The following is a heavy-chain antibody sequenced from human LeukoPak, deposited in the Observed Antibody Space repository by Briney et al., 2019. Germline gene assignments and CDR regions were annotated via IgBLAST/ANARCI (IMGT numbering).Heavy chain of an antibody. Sequence: GGSLRLSCAASGFTFSSYAMSWVRQAPGKGLEGVSAISGSGGSTYYADSVKGRFPISRDNSKNTLYLQMNSLRAEDTAVYYCAKAESNWNYYFDYWGQGTLVTVSS. CDR3: AKAESNWNYYFDY. D-gene: IGHD1-7*01. CDR1: GFTFSSYA. V-gene: IGHV3-23*01. J-gene: IGHJ4*02. CDR2: ISGSGGST.